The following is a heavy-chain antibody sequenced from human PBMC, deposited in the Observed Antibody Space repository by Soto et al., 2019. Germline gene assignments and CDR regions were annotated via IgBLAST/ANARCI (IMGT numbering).Heavy chain of an antibody. CDR3: ARDRYSYYDFWSGSLPYYYFGMDV. Sequence: SETLSLTCTVSGGSISSSSYYWGWIRQPPGKGLEWIGSIFYSGTTYYNPSLKSRVTISVDTSKNQFSLKLSSVTAEDTAVYYCARDRYSYYDFWSGSLPYYYFGMDVWGQGTTVTVSS. D-gene: IGHD3-3*01. CDR1: GGSISSSSYY. CDR2: IFYSGTT. V-gene: IGHV4-39*02. J-gene: IGHJ6*02.